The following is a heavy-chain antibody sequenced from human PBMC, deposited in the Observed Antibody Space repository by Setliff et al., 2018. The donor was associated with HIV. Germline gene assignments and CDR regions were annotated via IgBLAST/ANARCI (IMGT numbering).Heavy chain of an antibody. CDR1: GYIFTDYY. Sequence: ASVKVSCKASGYIFTDYYMHWVQQAPGEGLEWMGRVDPQDGETKYAEKFQGRVTITADTSTDTSDMELSSLRSEDTAVYYCARNAIEIKRWSPGETWFDTWGQGTLVTVYS. D-gene: IGHD7-27*01. CDR3: ARNAIEIKRWSPGETWFDT. V-gene: IGHV1-69-2*01. CDR2: VDPQDGET. J-gene: IGHJ5*02.